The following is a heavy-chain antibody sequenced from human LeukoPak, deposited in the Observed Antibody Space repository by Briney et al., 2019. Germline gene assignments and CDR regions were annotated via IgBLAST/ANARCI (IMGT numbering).Heavy chain of an antibody. CDR3: AKDLNRGLPDY. Sequence: GRSLRLSCAASGFTFSSYGMHWVRQAPGKGLEWVAVVSYDGSKYYADSVKGRSTISRDNSKNTLYLQMSSLRAEDTAVYYCAKDLNRGLPDYWGQGTLVTVSS. CDR2: VSYDGSK. CDR1: GFTFSSYG. J-gene: IGHJ4*02. V-gene: IGHV3-30*18. D-gene: IGHD2-21*01.